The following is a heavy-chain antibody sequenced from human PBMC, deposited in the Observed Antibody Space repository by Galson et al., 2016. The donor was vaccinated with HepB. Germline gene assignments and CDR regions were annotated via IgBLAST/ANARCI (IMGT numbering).Heavy chain of an antibody. CDR1: GSPFSSYT. Sequence: SLRLSCAASGSPFSSYTMHWVRRAPGKGLQYVSSSSGSGGIIYYTDSVKDRFAISRDNSKNSLYLQMSSLTIDDTAMYYCVKGGGYTYGFDSGDYWGQGSLVTVSS. D-gene: IGHD5-18*01. J-gene: IGHJ4*02. CDR2: SSGSGGII. CDR3: VKGGGYTYGFDSGDY. V-gene: IGHV3-64D*08.